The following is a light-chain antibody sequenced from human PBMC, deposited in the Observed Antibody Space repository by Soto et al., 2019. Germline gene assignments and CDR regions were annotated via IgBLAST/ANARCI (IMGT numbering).Light chain of an antibody. CDR1: QSISNY. J-gene: IGKJ1*01. CDR2: AAS. V-gene: IGKV1-39*01. Sequence: DIQMTQSPSSLSASVGDRVTITCRASQSISNYLNWYQQKPGKAPKVLIYAASTLQSGVPSRFIGSGSGTTFTLTITSLQPEDFATYYCQQSYSTWTFGQGTKVDIK. CDR3: QQSYSTWT.